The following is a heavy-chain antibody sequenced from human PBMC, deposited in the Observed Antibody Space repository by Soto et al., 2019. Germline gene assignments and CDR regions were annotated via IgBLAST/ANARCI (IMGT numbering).Heavy chain of an antibody. CDR1: GFTFTSSA. Sequence: SVKVSFKASGFTFTSSAVQWVRQARGQRLEWIGWIVVGSGNTNYAQKFQERVTITRDMSTSTAYMELSSLRSEDTAVYYCAADPHYYDSSGRTVAYFDYWGQGTLVTVS. CDR2: IVVGSGNT. V-gene: IGHV1-58*01. CDR3: AADPHYYDSSGRTVAYFDY. J-gene: IGHJ4*02. D-gene: IGHD3-22*01.